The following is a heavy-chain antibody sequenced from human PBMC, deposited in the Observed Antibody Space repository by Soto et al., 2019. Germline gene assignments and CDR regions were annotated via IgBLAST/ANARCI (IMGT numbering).Heavy chain of an antibody. J-gene: IGHJ4*02. Sequence: QVQLVQSGAEVKKPGSSVKVSCKASGGTFSSYAISWVRQAPGQGLEWMGGIIPIFGTANYAQKFPGRVTASADEAKSSADMELGSLRSEHRPVYYCARARWGLEVHNFWGPGTLVTGSS. CDR3: ARARWGLEVHNF. D-gene: IGHD2-21*02. CDR2: IIPIFGTA. V-gene: IGHV1-69*12. CDR1: GGTFSSYA.